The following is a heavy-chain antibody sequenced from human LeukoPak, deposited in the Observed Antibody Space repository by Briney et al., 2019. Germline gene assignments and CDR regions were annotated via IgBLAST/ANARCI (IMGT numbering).Heavy chain of an antibody. CDR2: ISSSSSYI. J-gene: IGHJ4*02. CDR3: ARFDTYYYDSSGYYSLDY. CDR1: GFTFSSYG. V-gene: IGHV3-21*01. Sequence: GGSLRLSCAASGFTFSSYGMNWVRQAPGKGLEWVSSISSSSSYIYYADSVKGRFTISRDNAKNSLYLQMNSLRAEDTAVYYCARFDTYYYDSSGYYSLDYWGQGTLVTVSS. D-gene: IGHD3-22*01.